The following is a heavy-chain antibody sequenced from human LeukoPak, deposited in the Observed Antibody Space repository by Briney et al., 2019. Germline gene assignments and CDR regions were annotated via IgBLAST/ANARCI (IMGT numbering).Heavy chain of an antibody. Sequence: SETLSLTCAVYGGSFSGYYWSWIRQSPGKGLEWIGEIHHSGSAKYNPSLKSRLTISIDTSKNQLSLKLSSVTAADTAVYYCARESERSGETDWGQGTLVTVSS. CDR2: IHHSGSA. CDR1: GGSFSGYY. CDR3: ARESERSGETD. J-gene: IGHJ4*02. D-gene: IGHD3-3*01. V-gene: IGHV4-34*01.